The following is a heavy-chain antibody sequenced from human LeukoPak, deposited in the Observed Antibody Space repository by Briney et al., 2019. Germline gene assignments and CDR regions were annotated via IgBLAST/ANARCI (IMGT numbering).Heavy chain of an antibody. CDR1: GYTFTGCY. Sequence: ASVKVSCKASGYTFTGCYMHWVRQAPGQGLEWMGWINPNSGGTNYAQKFQGRVTMTRDTSISTAYMELSRLRSDDTAVYYCARGSGSTSHYYYYYMDVWGKGTTVTISS. CDR2: INPNSGGT. V-gene: IGHV1-2*02. D-gene: IGHD2-2*01. J-gene: IGHJ6*03. CDR3: ARGSGSTSHYYYYYMDV.